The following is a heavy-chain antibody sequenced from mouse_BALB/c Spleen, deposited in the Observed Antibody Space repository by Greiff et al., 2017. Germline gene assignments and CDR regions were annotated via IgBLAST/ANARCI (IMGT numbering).Heavy chain of an antibody. J-gene: IGHJ3*01. V-gene: IGHV5-17*02. CDR2: ISSGSSTI. CDR1: GFTFSSFG. D-gene: IGHD2-4*01. CDR3: ARGGYYDLFAY. Sequence: EVQLQESGGGLVQPGGSRKLSCAASGFTFSSFGMHWVRQAPEKGLEWVAYISSGSSTIYYADTVKGRFTISRDNPKNTLFLQMTSLRSEDTAMYYCARGGYYDLFAYWGQGTLVTVSA.